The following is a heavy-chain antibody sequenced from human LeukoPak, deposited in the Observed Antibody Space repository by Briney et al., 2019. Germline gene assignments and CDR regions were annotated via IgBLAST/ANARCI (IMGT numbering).Heavy chain of an antibody. D-gene: IGHD6-19*01. CDR2: IYYSEST. CDR1: GGSISSSSYY. CDR3: ARRPGVAVARTDYNGMDF. J-gene: IGHJ6*02. Sequence: PSETLSLTCIVSGGSISSSSYYLGWIRQPPGKGLEWIGSIYYSESTYYNPSLKSRVTISVDTSKKHFSLKLSSVTAADTAVYYCARRPGVAVARTDYNGMDFWGQGTTVTVSS. V-gene: IGHV4-39*02.